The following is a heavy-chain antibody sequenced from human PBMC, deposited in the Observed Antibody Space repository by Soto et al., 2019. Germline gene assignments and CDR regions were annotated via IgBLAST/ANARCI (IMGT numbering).Heavy chain of an antibody. CDR2: TRTKLNNYAT. CDR1: GFAFSGSA. CDR3: TNGLDY. J-gene: IGHJ4*02. D-gene: IGHD2-8*01. Sequence: EVQLVESGGGLVQPGGSLKLSCAASGFAFSGSAMHWVRQASGRGLEWVGGTRTKLNNYATAYAASLEGRFTISRDDSKNTAYLQMNGLQTEDTAVYYCTNGLDYWGQGTLVTVSS. V-gene: IGHV3-73*02.